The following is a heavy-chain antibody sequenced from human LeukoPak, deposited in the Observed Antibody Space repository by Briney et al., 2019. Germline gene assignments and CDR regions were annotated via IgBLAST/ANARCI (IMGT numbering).Heavy chain of an antibody. V-gene: IGHV4-59*11. D-gene: IGHD1-26*01. CDR1: GGSISSHY. J-gene: IGHJ4*02. CDR3: ARLLFSFYSGSHSYYFDY. Sequence: LSETLSLTCTVSGGSISSHYWSWIRQPPGKGLEWIGYIYYSGSTNYNPSLKSRVTISVDTSKNQFSLKLSSVTAADTAVDYCARLLFSFYSGSHSYYFDYWGQGTQVTVSS. CDR2: IYYSGST.